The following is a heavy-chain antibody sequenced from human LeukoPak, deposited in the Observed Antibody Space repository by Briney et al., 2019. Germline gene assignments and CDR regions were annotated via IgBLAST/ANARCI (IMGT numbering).Heavy chain of an antibody. CDR3: ARAEFTYYYDSSGYYFGY. J-gene: IGHJ4*02. CDR2: ISYDGSNK. D-gene: IGHD3-22*01. CDR1: GFTFSSYA. V-gene: IGHV3-30-3*01. Sequence: PGRSLRLSCAASGFTFSSYAMHWVSQAPGKGLEWVAVISYDGSNKYYADSVKGRFTISRDNSKNTLYLQMNSLRAEDTAVYYCARAEFTYYYDSSGYYFGYWGQGTLVTVSS.